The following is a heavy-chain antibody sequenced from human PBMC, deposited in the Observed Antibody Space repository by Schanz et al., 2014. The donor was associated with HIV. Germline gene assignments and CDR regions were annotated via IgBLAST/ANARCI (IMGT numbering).Heavy chain of an antibody. Sequence: QVQLGQSGAEVKKPGASVRVSCKAPGNIFNSDYLHWVRQAPGQGLEWMGWISAYNGNTNYAQKLKGRVTMTTATSPSTAYMEPRSMRSDDTAVYYCARGARYGMDVWGQGTTVTVSS. V-gene: IGHV1-18*04. J-gene: IGHJ6*02. CDR1: GNIFNSDY. CDR3: ARGARYGMDV. CDR2: ISAYNGNT.